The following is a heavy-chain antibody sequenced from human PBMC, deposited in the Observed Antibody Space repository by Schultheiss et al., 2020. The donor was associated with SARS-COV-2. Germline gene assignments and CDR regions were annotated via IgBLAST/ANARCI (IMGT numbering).Heavy chain of an antibody. CDR3: AKGQRARWVAGTPFDY. CDR1: GFTFSSYG. Sequence: GGSLRLSCAASGFTFSSYGMHWVRQAPGKGLVWVSRINSDGSSTSYADSVKGRFTISRDNAKNTLYLQMNSLRAEDTAVYYCAKGQRARWVAGTPFDYWGQGTLVTVSS. J-gene: IGHJ4*02. CDR2: INSDGSST. V-gene: IGHV3-74*01. D-gene: IGHD6-19*01.